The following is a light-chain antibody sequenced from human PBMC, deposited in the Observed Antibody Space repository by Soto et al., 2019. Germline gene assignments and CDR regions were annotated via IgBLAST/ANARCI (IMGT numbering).Light chain of an antibody. Sequence: QSALTQPASVSGSPGQSITISCTGTSSDVGGYNYVSWYQQHPGKAPKLIIYEVSNRPSGVSNRFSGSKSGNTASLTISGLQAEDAAYYYCNSYTSKSTGVFGTGTKVTVL. CDR1: SSDVGGYNY. V-gene: IGLV2-14*01. CDR2: EVS. CDR3: NSYTSKSTGV. J-gene: IGLJ1*01.